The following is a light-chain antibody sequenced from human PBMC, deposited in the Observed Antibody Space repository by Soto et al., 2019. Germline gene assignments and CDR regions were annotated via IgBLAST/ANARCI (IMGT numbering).Light chain of an antibody. V-gene: IGKV1-39*01. CDR2: GAS. Sequence: DIQMTQSPSSLSASVGDRVTMTCRASENVMTYLNWYQQKSGKAPKLLIYGASSLQGGVPSRFSGTGSETNFSLTISAVQPEDYAIYHCQQSYTTPLTFGPETKVDFK. J-gene: IGKJ3*01. CDR1: ENVMTY. CDR3: QQSYTTPLT.